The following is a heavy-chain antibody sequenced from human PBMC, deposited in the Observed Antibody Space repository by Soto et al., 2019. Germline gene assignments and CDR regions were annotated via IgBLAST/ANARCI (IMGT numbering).Heavy chain of an antibody. J-gene: IGHJ5*02. CDR2: TYYSGAT. Sequence: QVQLQESGPGLVKPSQTLSLTCTVSGGSMNSYYWSWIRKPPGKGLEWIGYTYYSGATNYNPSLRSRVSISVDTSKNQFSLKLTSVTAADIAVYYCARGGWSLGPWGQGTLVTVSS. V-gene: IGHV4-59*01. CDR1: GGSMNSYY. CDR3: ARGGWSLGP.